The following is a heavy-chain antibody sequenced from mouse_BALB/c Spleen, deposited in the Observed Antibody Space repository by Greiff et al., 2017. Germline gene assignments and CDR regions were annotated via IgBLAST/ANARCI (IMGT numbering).Heavy chain of an antibody. D-gene: IGHD1-1*01. Sequence: QVQLKQSGAELARPGASVKMSCKASGYTFTSYTMHWVKQRPGQGLEWIGYINPSSGYTNYNQKFKDKATLTADKSSSTAYMQLSSLTSEDSAVYYCARGGYGSSLFDYWGQGTTLTVSS. J-gene: IGHJ2*01. CDR2: INPSSGYT. V-gene: IGHV1-4*01. CDR1: GYTFTSYT. CDR3: ARGGYGSSLFDY.